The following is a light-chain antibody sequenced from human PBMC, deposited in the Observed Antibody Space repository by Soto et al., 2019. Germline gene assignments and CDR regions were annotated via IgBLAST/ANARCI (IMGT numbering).Light chain of an antibody. CDR3: HQADSLFT. J-gene: IGKJ3*01. CDR1: QGIGTW. CDR2: CAS. Sequence: DIKMTQSPSSVSASVGDSVTITCRASQGIGTWLAWYQQKPGQAPKLLIYCASRLQSGVPSRFSGSGSGTDFTLTITSLQPEDFATYYCHQADSLFTFGPGTKVDIK. V-gene: IGKV1-12*01.